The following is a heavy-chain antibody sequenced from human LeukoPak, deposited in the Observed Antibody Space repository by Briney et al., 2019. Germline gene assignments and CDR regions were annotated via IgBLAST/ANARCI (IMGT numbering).Heavy chain of an antibody. D-gene: IGHD1-26*01. Sequence: GGSLRLSCVASGFIFSSYAMHWVRQAPGKGLEWVAVISSDGGTKFYAGSVKGRFTISRDNAKNTVYLQMDSLKTDDTAMYDCARDGXSATPGTIDXXGQGTLVTVSS. CDR1: GFIFSSYA. CDR2: ISSDGGTK. V-gene: IGHV3-30*14. CDR3: ARDGXSATPGTIDX. J-gene: IGHJ4*02.